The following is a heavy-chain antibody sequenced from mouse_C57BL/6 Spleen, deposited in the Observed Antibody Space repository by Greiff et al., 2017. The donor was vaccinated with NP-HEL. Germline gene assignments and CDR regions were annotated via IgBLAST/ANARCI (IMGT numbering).Heavy chain of an antibody. Sequence: VKLKQSGPELVKPGASVKISCKASGYAFSSSWMNWVKQRPGKGLEWIGRIYPGDGDTNYNGKFKGKATLTADKSSSTAYMQRSSLTSEDSAVYFCARSGDYGSSGYFDVWGTGTTVTVSS. CDR2: IYPGDGDT. D-gene: IGHD1-1*01. V-gene: IGHV1-82*01. CDR1: GYAFSSSW. CDR3: ARSGDYGSSGYFDV. J-gene: IGHJ1*03.